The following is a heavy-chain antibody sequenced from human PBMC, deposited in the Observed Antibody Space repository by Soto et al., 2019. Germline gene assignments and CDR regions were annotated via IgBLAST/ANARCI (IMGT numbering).Heavy chain of an antibody. D-gene: IGHD3-9*01. CDR3: AKDQELTAPQSFDY. CDR2: ISGSGGST. V-gene: IGHV3-23*01. J-gene: IGHJ4*02. CDR1: GFTFSSYS. Sequence: GGSLRLSCAASGFTFSSYSMNWVRQAPGKGLEWVSDISGSGGSTYYADSVKGRFTISRDNSKNTLYLQMNSLRAEDTAVYYCAKDQELTAPQSFDYWGQGTLVTVSS.